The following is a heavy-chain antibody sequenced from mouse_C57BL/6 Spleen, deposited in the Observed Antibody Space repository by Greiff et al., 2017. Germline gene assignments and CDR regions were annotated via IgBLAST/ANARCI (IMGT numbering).Heavy chain of an antibody. CDR1: GYTFTSYW. D-gene: IGHD1-1*01. V-gene: IGHV1-59*01. J-gene: IGHJ3*01. Sequence: QVQLQQPGAELVRPGTSVKLSCKASGYTFTSYWMHWVKQRPGQGLEWIGVIDPSDSYTNYNQKFKGKATLTVDTSSSTAYMQLSSLTSEDSAVYYCARLEITTVHWGQGTLVTVSA. CDR2: IDPSDSYT. CDR3: ARLEITTVH.